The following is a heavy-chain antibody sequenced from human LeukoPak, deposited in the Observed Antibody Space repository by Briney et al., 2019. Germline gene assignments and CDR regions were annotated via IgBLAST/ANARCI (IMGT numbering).Heavy chain of an antibody. Sequence: SETLSLTCTVSGGSISSYYWSWIRQPPGKGLEWIGYIYYSGSTNYNPSLKSRVTISVDTSKNQFSLKLSSVTAADTAVYYCARNLRGNYYDSSGYYYGMDVWGQGTTVTVSS. CDR2: IYYSGST. D-gene: IGHD3-22*01. J-gene: IGHJ6*02. CDR3: ARNLRGNYYDSSGYYYGMDV. CDR1: GGSISSYY. V-gene: IGHV4-59*01.